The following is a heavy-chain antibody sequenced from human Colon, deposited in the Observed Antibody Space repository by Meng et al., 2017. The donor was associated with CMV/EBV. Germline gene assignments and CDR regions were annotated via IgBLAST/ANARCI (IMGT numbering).Heavy chain of an antibody. J-gene: IGHJ6*02. CDR2: ISGSGGTR. V-gene: IGHV3-23*01. D-gene: IGHD5-12*01. CDR3: AKDLLREIVPGALVLDV. CDR1: GFVFSNYE. Sequence: GESLKISCVASGFVFSNYEMIWVRQAPGKGLEWVSTISGSGGTRDYADSVKGRFTMSRDNSENTVYLQMNSLRDEDTAVYFCAKDLLREIVPGALVLDVWGQGTTVTVSS.